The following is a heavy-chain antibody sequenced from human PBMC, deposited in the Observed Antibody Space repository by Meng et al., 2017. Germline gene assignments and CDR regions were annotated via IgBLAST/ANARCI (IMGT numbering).Heavy chain of an antibody. D-gene: IGHD3-22*01. V-gene: IGHV1-46*01. CDR1: GYTFTSYY. CDR3: ARDLLYYYDSSGYYFDY. Sequence: ASVKVSCKASGYTFTSYYMHWVRQAPGQGLEWMGIINPSGGSTSYAQKFQGRVTMTRDTSTSTVYMELSSLRSDDTAVYYCARDLLYYYDSSGYYFDYWGQGTLVTVSS. CDR2: INPSGGST. J-gene: IGHJ4*02.